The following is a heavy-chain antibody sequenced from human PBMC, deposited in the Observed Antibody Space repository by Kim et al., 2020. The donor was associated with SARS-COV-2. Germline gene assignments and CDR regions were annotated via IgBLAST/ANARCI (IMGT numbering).Heavy chain of an antibody. D-gene: IGHD3-22*01. CDR2: IIPIFGTA. J-gene: IGHJ6*02. CDR3: ALIVVVITSSGMDV. CDR1: GGTFSSYA. Sequence: SVKVSCKASGGTFSSYAISWVRQAPAQGLEWMGGIIPIFGTAHYAQKFQGRVTITADESTSTAYMELSSLRPEDTAVYYCALIVVVITSSGMDVWGQGTTVTVSS. V-gene: IGHV1-69*13.